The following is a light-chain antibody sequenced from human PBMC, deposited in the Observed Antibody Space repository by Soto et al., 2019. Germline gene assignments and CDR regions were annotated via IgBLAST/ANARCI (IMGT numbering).Light chain of an antibody. CDR1: QSVSNNY. J-gene: IGKJ5*01. V-gene: IGKV3-11*01. CDR3: QQRSNWPSIT. Sequence: EVVMTQSPGTLSLSPGERATLSCRASQSVSNNYLAWYQQKPGQAPRLLIYDASTMATGFPARFSGSGSGTDFTLTINSLEPEDFAVYYCQQRSNWPSITFGQGTRLEIK. CDR2: DAS.